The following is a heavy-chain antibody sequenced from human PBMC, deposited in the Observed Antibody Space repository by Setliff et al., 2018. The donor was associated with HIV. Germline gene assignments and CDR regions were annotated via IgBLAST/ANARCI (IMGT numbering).Heavy chain of an antibody. D-gene: IGHD6-19*01. CDR2: ISAYNGNA. J-gene: IGHJ6*02. CDR1: GYTFTSYG. CDR3: ARDQGSGWYYYYYGMDV. V-gene: IGHV1-18*01. Sequence: ASVKVSCKAPGYTFTSYGISWVRQAPGQGLEWMGWISAYNGNANYAQKLQGRVTMTTDTSTSTAYMELRSLRSDDTAVYYCARDQGSGWYYYYYGMDVWGQGTTVTVS.